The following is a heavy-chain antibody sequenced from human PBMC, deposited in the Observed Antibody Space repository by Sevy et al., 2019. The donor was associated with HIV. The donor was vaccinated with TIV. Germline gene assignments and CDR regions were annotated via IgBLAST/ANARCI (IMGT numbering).Heavy chain of an antibody. CDR1: GGSISSYF. Sequence: SETLSLTCSVSGGSISSYFWTWVRQSPGKGLEWIGNIYFTGNTDYSPSLKSRVTLSLDTSKSQFSLTLKSVTAADTSIYFCPRDSTTRPRVLDYWGQGTLVTVSS. J-gene: IGHJ4*02. D-gene: IGHD1-1*01. CDR3: PRDSTTRPRVLDY. CDR2: IYFTGNT. V-gene: IGHV4-59*01.